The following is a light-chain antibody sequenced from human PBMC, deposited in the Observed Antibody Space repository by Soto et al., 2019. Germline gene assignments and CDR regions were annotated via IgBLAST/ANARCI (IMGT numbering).Light chain of an antibody. CDR3: QQYNTSPPT. V-gene: IGKV3-20*01. J-gene: IGKJ4*01. Sequence: VLTQIPATLNLALGERATLSCRASQSVSSYLAWYQQKPGQAPKLLIFGASIRDTGIPDRFSGSGSGTDFTLTISRLQPEDFAMYYCQQYNTSPPTFGGGTKVDIK. CDR1: QSVSSY. CDR2: GAS.